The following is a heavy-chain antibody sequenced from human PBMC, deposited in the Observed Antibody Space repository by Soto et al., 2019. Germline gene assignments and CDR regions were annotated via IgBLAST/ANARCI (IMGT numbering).Heavy chain of an antibody. CDR3: ARGSDDFWSGPYFDY. Sequence: SETLSLTCTVSGGSISSSRCHWGWIRQPPGKGLEWIASIKYSGTTFYNPSLKSRVTLSVDTSKNQFSLKLSSVTAADTAVYYCARGSDDFWSGPYFDYWGQGTLVTVS. CDR1: GGSISSSRCH. J-gene: IGHJ4*02. CDR2: IKYSGTT. D-gene: IGHD3-3*01. V-gene: IGHV4-39*07.